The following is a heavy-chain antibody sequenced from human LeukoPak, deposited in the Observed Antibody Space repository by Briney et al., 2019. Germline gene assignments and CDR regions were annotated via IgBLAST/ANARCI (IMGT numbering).Heavy chain of an antibody. CDR3: ARRSVWSGYFDY. CDR1: GGSISSSSYY. J-gene: IGHJ4*02. V-gene: IGHV4-39*01. CDR2: IYYGGST. D-gene: IGHD3-3*01. Sequence: SETLSLTCTVSGGSISSSSYYWGWIRQPPGKGLEWIGSIYYGGSTYYNPSLKSRVTISVDTSKNQFSLKLSSVTAADTAVYYCARRSVWSGYFDYWGQGTLVTVSS.